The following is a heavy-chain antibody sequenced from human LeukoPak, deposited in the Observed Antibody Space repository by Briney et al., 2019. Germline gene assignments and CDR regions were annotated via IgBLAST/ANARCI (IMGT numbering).Heavy chain of an antibody. CDR3: ARGHCSGGSCPLGH. CDR1: GGSISSYY. J-gene: IGHJ4*02. Sequence: SETLSLTCTVSGGSISSYYWSWIRQPAGKGLEWIGRIYTSGSTNYNPSLKSRATMSVDTSKNQFSLKLSSVTAADTAVYYCARGHCSGGSCPLGHWGQGTLVTVSS. V-gene: IGHV4-4*07. CDR2: IYTSGST. D-gene: IGHD2-15*01.